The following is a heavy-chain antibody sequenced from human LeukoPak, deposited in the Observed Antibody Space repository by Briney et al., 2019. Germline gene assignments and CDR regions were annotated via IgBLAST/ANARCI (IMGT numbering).Heavy chain of an antibody. CDR2: IYHSGST. CDR1: GYSISSGYY. Sequence: SETLSLTCAVSGYSISSGYYWGWIRQPPGKGLEWIGSIYHSGSTYYNPSLKSRVTISVDTSKNQFSLKLSSVTAADTAVHYCARGRVGFGELLSWFDPWGQGTLVTVSS. V-gene: IGHV4-38-2*01. J-gene: IGHJ5*02. D-gene: IGHD3-10*01. CDR3: ARGRVGFGELLSWFDP.